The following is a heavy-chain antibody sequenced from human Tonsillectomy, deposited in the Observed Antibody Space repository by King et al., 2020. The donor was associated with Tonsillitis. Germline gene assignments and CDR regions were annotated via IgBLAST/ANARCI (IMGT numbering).Heavy chain of an antibody. CDR2: IYHSGST. J-gene: IGHJ4*02. V-gene: IGHV4-38-2*01. D-gene: IGHD2-2*01. CDR3: ATRYCSSTSCYAGVSFDY. Sequence: VQLQESGPGLVKPSETLSLTCAVSGYSISSGYYWGWIRQPPGKGLEWIGSIYHSGSTYYNPSLKSRVTISVDTSKNQFSLKLSSVTAADTAVYYCATRYCSSTSCYAGVSFDYWRQGTLVTVSS. CDR1: GYSISSGYY.